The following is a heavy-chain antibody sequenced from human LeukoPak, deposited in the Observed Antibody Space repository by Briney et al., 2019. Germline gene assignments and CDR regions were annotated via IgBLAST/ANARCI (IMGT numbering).Heavy chain of an antibody. CDR2: IIPIFGTA. V-gene: IGHV1-69*05. D-gene: IGHD3-10*01. CDR3: ARAPYYYGSGIYYYYMDV. Sequence: SVKVPCKASGGTFSSYAISWVRQAPGQGLEWMGGIIPIFGTANYAQKFQGRVTITTDESTSTAYMELSSLRSEDTAVYYCARAPYYYGSGIYYYYMDVWGKGTTVTVSS. CDR1: GGTFSSYA. J-gene: IGHJ6*03.